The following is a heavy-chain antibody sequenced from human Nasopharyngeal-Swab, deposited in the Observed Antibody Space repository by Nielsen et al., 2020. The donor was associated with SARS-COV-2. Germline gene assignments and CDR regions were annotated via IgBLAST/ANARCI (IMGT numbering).Heavy chain of an antibody. D-gene: IGHD1-1*01. J-gene: IGHJ3*02. CDR1: GFTFSSYG. V-gene: IGHV3-30*18. CDR3: AKGGGTTGTVGLDI. Sequence: GESLKISCAASGFTFSSYGMHWVRQAPGKGLEWVAVISYDGSNKYYADSVEGRFTISRDNSKNTLYLQMNSLRAEDTAVYYCAKGGGTTGTVGLDIWGQGTMVTVSS. CDR2: ISYDGSNK.